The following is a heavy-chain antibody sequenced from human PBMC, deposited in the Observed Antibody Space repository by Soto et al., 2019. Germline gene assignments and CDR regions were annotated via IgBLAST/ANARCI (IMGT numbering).Heavy chain of an antibody. D-gene: IGHD5-12*01. CDR1: GGSFSGYY. CDR3: AGAGYSGYDFSYYYMDV. Sequence: ASETLSLTCAVYGGSFSGYYWSWIRQPPGKGLEWIGEINHSGSTNYNPSLKSRVTISVDTSKNQFSLKLSSVTAADTAVYYCAGAGYSGYDFSYYYMDVWGKGTTVTVSS. J-gene: IGHJ6*03. V-gene: IGHV4-34*01. CDR2: INHSGST.